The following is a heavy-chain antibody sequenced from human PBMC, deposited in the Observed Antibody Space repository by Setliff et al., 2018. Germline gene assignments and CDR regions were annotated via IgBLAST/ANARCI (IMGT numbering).Heavy chain of an antibody. CDR2: INPSGGST. Sequence: ASVKVSCKASGYIFTDYYMHWVRQAPGQGLEWMGIINPSGGSTSYAQKFQGRVTMTRDTSTSTVYMELSSLRSEDTAVHYCARDPTTYYDILTGSSSRRYGMDVWGQGTTVTVSS. CDR3: ARDPTTYYDILTGSSSRRYGMDV. J-gene: IGHJ6*02. D-gene: IGHD3-9*01. CDR1: GYIFTDYY. V-gene: IGHV1-46*01.